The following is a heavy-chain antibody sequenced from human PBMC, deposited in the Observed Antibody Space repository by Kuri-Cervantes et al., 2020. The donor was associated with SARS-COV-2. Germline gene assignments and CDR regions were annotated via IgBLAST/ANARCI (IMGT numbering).Heavy chain of an antibody. CDR3: ARPSNFHHDSGAYV. CDR1: GFIFSDYA. D-gene: IGHD3-22*01. CDR2: IWYDGSNK. Sequence: GGSLRLSCEASGFIFSDYAIDWVRQAPGKGLEWAAFIWYDGSNKYYADSVKGRFTISRDNFKNTVYLQMNSLRAEDTAVYYCARPSNFHHDSGAYVWGQGTTVTVSS. V-gene: IGHV3-33*08. J-gene: IGHJ6*02.